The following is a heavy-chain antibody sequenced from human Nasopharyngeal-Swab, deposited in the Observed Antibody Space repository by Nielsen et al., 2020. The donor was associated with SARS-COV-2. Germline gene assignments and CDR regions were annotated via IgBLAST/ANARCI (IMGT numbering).Heavy chain of an antibody. CDR1: GGTFSSYA. CDR2: IIPIFGTA. D-gene: IGHD3-10*01. V-gene: IGHV1-69*13. Sequence: SVKVSCKASGGTFSSYAISWVRQAPGQGLEWMGGIIPIFGTANYAQKFQGRVAITADESTSTAYMELSSLRSEDTAVYYCAREIGGYGSGSYCYYGMDVWGRGTTVTVSS. J-gene: IGHJ6*02. CDR3: AREIGGYGSGSYCYYGMDV.